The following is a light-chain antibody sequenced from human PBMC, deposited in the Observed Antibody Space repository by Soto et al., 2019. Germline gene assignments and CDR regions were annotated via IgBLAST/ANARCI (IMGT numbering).Light chain of an antibody. CDR3: HQRQSWPRT. V-gene: IGKV3-11*01. J-gene: IGKJ1*01. CDR2: PAS. CDR1: QAVNTR. Sequence: EIVLTQSPATLSSFPGDRVTLSCRASQAVNTRLAWYQHNPCQAPSLLVVPASNRAAGVPARFSGSGSGKDFTLTIGDVEADDFAVYFCHQRQSWPRTFGQGTKVDIK.